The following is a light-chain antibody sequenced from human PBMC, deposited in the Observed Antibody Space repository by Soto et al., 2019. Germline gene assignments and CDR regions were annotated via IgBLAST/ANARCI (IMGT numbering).Light chain of an antibody. CDR1: QTISSW. J-gene: IGKJ1*01. CDR2: KAS. Sequence: DIQLIQSPSTLSRSVGDRVNITCRASQTISSWLAWYQQKPGKAPKPLIYKASTLKSGVPSRFSGSVSGTEGTITISSLQTDDGTTYDCQHYNSYSEAFGQGTKVDIK. V-gene: IGKV1-5*03. CDR3: QHYNSYSEA.